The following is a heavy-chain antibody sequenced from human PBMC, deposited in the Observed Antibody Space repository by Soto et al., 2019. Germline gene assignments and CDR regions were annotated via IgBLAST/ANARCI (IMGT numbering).Heavy chain of an antibody. CDR1: GGSISSGDYY. CDR3: ARVEVNWFDP. V-gene: IGHV4-30-4*01. J-gene: IGHJ5*02. Sequence: TSETLSLTCTVSGGSISSGDYYWSWIRQPPGKGPEWIGYIYYSGSTYYNPSLKSRVTISVDTSKNQFSLKLSSVTAADTAVYYCARVEVNWFDPWGQGTLVTVSS. CDR2: IYYSGST. D-gene: IGHD1-1*01.